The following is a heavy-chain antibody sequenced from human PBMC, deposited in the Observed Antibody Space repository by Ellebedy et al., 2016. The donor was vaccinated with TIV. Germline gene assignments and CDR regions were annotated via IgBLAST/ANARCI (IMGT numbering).Heavy chain of an antibody. CDR2: ISSSSSYI. D-gene: IGHD2-2*01. Sequence: GGSLRLSXEASGFTFSSYSMNWVRQAPGKGLEWVSYISSSSSYIYYADAVKGRFTISRDNAKNSLFLQTNSLRAEDTAVYYCARVRVPPAHDYWGQGTLVTVSS. CDR1: GFTFSSYS. V-gene: IGHV3-21*01. J-gene: IGHJ4*02. CDR3: ARVRVPPAHDY.